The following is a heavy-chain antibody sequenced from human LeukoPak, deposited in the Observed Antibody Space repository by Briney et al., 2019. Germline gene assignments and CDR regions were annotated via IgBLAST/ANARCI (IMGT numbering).Heavy chain of an antibody. CDR1: GFSISSGYY. CDR2: IYHSGNT. Sequence: PSETLSLTCTVSGFSISSGYYWGWIRQPPGKGLEWIGSIYHSGNTYYNPSLKSRLTISIDTSKNQSSLTLSSVTAADTAVYYCARAELDYGGNSPPDYFDYWGQGTLVTVSS. D-gene: IGHD4-23*01. J-gene: IGHJ4*02. V-gene: IGHV4-38-2*02. CDR3: ARAELDYGGNSPPDYFDY.